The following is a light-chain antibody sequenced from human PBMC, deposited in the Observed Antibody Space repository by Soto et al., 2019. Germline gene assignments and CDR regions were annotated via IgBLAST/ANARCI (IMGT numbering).Light chain of an antibody. J-gene: IGKJ1*01. CDR3: RQYNSYLWT. CDR2: KAS. CDR1: QSISSW. Sequence: DIQMTQSPSSLSASVGDRVTITCRASQSISSWLAWYQQKPGKAPKLLIYKASTLKSGVPSRFSGSGSGTEFTLTISSLQPDDFATYYCRQYNSYLWTFGQGTKVDIK. V-gene: IGKV1-5*03.